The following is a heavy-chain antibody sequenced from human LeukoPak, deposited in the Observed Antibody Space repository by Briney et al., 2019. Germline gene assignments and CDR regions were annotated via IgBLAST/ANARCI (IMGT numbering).Heavy chain of an antibody. CDR2: ISSSGSTM. D-gene: IGHD2-21*01. Sequence: GGSLRLSCAASGFTFSDYYMNWIRQAPGKGLEWVSHISSSGSTMYYAESVKGRFTISRDNAKKSLYLQMNSLRAEDTAVYYCAGGEGVVRGMDVWGQGTTVTVSS. J-gene: IGHJ6*02. V-gene: IGHV3-11*01. CDR3: AGGEGVVRGMDV. CDR1: GFTFSDYY.